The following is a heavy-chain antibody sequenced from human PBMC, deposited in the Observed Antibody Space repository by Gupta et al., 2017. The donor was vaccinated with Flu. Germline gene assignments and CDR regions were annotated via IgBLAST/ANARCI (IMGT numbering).Heavy chain of an antibody. V-gene: IGHV4-39*01. Sequence: RQPPGKGLEWIGSIYHSGSTYYNSSLKSRVTISVDTSNNQFSLQLSSVTASDTAVYYCARRYSGYDEDYFVYWGQGTLVTVSS. CDR2: IYHSGST. CDR3: ARRYSGYDEDYFVY. D-gene: IGHD5-12*01. J-gene: IGHJ4*02.